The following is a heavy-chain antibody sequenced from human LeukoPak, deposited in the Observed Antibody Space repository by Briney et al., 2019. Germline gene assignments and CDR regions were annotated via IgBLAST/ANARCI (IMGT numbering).Heavy chain of an antibody. CDR3: ARQEFSGGWLFDF. V-gene: IGHV4-38-2*01. CDR1: GYSISFGYY. Sequence: SETLSLTCAVSGYSISFGYYWGWIRQSPETGLEWIGTIYRGGNTYYNPSLKSRVTISVDTSKNQFSLMLNSVTAADTAAYYCARQEFSGGWLFDFWGQGMLVTVSS. D-gene: IGHD6-19*01. CDR2: IYRGGNT. J-gene: IGHJ4*02.